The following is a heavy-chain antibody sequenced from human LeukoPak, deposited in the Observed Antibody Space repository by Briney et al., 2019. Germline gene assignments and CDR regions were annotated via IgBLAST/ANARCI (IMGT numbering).Heavy chain of an antibody. V-gene: IGHV4-38-2*02. CDR2: IYHSGST. D-gene: IGHD2-21*01. J-gene: IGHJ4*02. CDR1: GYSISSGYY. Sequence: PSETLSLTCTVSGYSISSGYYWGWIRQPPGKGLEWIGSIYHSGSTYYNPSLKSRVTIPVDTSKNQFSLKLSSVTAADTAVYYCARGAYYPDYWGQGTLVTVSS. CDR3: ARGAYYPDY.